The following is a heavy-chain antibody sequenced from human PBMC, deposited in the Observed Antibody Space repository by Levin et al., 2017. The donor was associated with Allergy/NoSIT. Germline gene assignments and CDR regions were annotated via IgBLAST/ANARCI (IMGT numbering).Heavy chain of an antibody. CDR1: GYTFTSYG. J-gene: IGHJ4*02. V-gene: IGHV1-18*01. Sequence: PLASVKVSCKASGYTFTSYGISWVRQAPGQGLEWMGWISAYNGNTNYAQKLQGRVTMTTDTSTSTAYMELRSLRSDDTAVYYCARVPPLTLWSQYYFDYWGQGTLVTVSS. CDR2: ISAYNGNT. D-gene: IGHD3-10*01. CDR3: ARVPPLTLWSQYYFDY.